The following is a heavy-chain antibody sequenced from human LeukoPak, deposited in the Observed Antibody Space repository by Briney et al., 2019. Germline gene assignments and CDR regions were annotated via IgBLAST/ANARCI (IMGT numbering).Heavy chain of an antibody. CDR3: AREEVTRTYYYFDL. D-gene: IGHD2-15*01. CDR1: GFTFDDYA. V-gene: IGHV3-9*01. Sequence: GGSLRLSCAASGFTFDDYAMHWVRQAPGKGLEWVSGISWNSGSIGYADSVKGRFTISRDNAKNSLFLQMNSLRAEDTAVYYCAREEVTRTYYYFDLWGRGTLVTVSS. CDR2: ISWNSGSI. J-gene: IGHJ2*01.